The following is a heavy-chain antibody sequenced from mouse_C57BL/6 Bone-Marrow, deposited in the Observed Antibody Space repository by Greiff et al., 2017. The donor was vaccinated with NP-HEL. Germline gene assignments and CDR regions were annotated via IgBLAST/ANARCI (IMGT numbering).Heavy chain of an antibody. CDR3: ARHRIYYYGSSLYYAMDY. D-gene: IGHD1-1*01. J-gene: IGHJ4*01. CDR1: GFTFSDYG. V-gene: IGHV5-15*01. Sequence: DVKLVESGGGLVQPGGSLKLSCAASGFTFSDYGMAWVRQAPRKGPEWVAFISNLAYSIYYADTVTGRFTISRENAKNTLYLEMSSLRSEDTAMYYCARHRIYYYGSSLYYAMDYWGQGTSVTVSS. CDR2: ISNLAYSI.